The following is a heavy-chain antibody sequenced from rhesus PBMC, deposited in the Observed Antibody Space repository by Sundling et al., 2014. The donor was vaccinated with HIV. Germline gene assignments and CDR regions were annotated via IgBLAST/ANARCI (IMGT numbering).Heavy chain of an antibody. D-gene: IGHD6-25*01. J-gene: IGHJ4*01. CDR2: IFGSIGNT. V-gene: IGHV4-76*01. CDR3: ARRGGSWGNFDY. CDR1: GGSISGGYG. Sequence: QVQLQESGPGLVKPSETLSLTCAVSGGSISGGYGWNWIRQPPGKGLEWIGQIFGSIGNTYYNSSLKSRVTISTDTSKNQFSLNLISVTAADTAVYYCARRGGSWGNFDYWGQGVLVTVSS.